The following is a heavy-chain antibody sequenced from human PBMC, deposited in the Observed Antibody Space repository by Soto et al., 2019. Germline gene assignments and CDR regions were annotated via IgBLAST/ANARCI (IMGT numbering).Heavy chain of an antibody. CDR1: GFTFSSFA. CDR2: ISGGGGST. CDR3: AKRSHCSNTRCHFDP. J-gene: IGHJ5*02. D-gene: IGHD2-2*01. Sequence: EVQLLESGGGLVQPGGSLRLSCAASGFTFSSFAMSWVRQAPGKGLEWVSAISGGGGSTYYADSVKGRFTISRDNSQNPLDLQMNSLRAEDTAVYYCAKRSHCSNTRCHFDPWGQGALVTVSS. V-gene: IGHV3-23*01.